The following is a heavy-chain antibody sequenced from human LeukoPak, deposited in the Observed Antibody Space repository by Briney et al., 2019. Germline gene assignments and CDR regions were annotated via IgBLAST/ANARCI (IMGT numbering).Heavy chain of an antibody. CDR1: GFTFSSYS. CDR3: ARAMAVTGLDY. D-gene: IGHD6-19*01. V-gene: IGHV3-48*04. J-gene: IGHJ4*02. CDR2: ISSSSSTI. Sequence: PGGSLRLSCAASGFTFSSYSMNWVRQAPGKGLEWVSYISSSSSTIYYADSVKGRFTISRDNAKNSLYLQMNSLRAEDTAVYYCARAMAVTGLDYWGQGTLVTVSS.